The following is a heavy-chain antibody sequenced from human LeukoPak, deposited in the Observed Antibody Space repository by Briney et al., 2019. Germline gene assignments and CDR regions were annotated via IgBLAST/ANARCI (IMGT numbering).Heavy chain of an antibody. J-gene: IGHJ6*02. D-gene: IGHD3-3*01. Sequence: GSSVKVSCKASGGTFISYAISWVRQAPGQGLEWMGGIIPIFGTANYAQKFQGRVTITADESTSTAYMELSSLRSEDTAVYYCARGGTIFGVSPRGYGMDVWGQGTTVTVSS. V-gene: IGHV1-69*01. CDR1: GGTFISYA. CDR3: ARGGTIFGVSPRGYGMDV. CDR2: IIPIFGTA.